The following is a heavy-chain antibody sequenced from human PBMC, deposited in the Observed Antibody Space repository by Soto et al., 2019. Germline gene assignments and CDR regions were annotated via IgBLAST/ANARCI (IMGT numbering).Heavy chain of an antibody. V-gene: IGHV4-34*01. CDR3: ARGRGLLWFGELFGLDP. CDR1: GGSFSGYY. D-gene: IGHD3-10*01. Sequence: SETLSLTCAVYGGSFSGYYWSWIRQPPGKGLEWIGEINHSGSTNYNPSLKSRVTISVDTSKNQFSLKLSSVTAADTAVYYCARGRGLLWFGELFGLDPWGQGTLVTVSS. CDR2: INHSGST. J-gene: IGHJ5*02.